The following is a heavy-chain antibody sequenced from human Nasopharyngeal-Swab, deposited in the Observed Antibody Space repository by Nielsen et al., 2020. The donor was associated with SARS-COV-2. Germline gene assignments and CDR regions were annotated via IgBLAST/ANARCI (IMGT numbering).Heavy chain of an antibody. CDR2: ISSSSSYT. V-gene: IGHV3-11*06. Sequence: WIRKHQGKGMEWVSYISSSSSYTNYADSVKGRFTISRDNAKNSLYLQMNSLRAEDTAAYYCASEGTYCSGGSCYVYWGQGTLVTVSS. D-gene: IGHD2-15*01. J-gene: IGHJ4*02. CDR3: ASEGTYCSGGSCYVY.